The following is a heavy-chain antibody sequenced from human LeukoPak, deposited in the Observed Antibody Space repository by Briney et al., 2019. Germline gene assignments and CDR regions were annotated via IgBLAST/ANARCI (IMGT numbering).Heavy chain of an antibody. CDR3: ARVGRTGIAVAGGAFDI. CDR2: IIPIFGTA. J-gene: IGHJ3*02. CDR1: LGTPTTDA. D-gene: IGHD6-19*01. Sequence: SLKPSSTLSLGTPTTDAVSSVREAPGQGLEWMGGIIPIFGTANYAQKFQGRVTITADESTSTAYMELSSLRSEDTAVYYCARVGRTGIAVAGGAFDIWGQGTMVTVSS. V-gene: IGHV1-69*01.